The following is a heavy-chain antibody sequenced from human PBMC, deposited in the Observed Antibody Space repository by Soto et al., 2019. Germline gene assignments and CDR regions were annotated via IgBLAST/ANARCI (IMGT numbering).Heavy chain of an antibody. Sequence: SETLSLTCTVSGGSISSYYWSWTRQPPGKGLEWIGHIYYSGSTNYNPSLKSRVSISVDTSKNQFSLKLSSVTAADTAVYYCARQSCSSTSCYSWVSWFDPWGQGTLVTVSS. D-gene: IGHD2-2*01. V-gene: IGHV4-59*08. J-gene: IGHJ5*02. CDR2: IYYSGST. CDR1: GGSISSYY. CDR3: ARQSCSSTSCYSWVSWFDP.